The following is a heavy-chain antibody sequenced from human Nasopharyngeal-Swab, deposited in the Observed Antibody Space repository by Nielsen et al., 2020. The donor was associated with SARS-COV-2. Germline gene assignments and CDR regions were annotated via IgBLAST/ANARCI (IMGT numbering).Heavy chain of an antibody. V-gene: IGHV3-23*01. CDR1: GFTFSNFA. CDR2: ISGDSDST. Sequence: GESLKISCAASGFTFSNFAMSWVRQAPGKGPEWVSVISGDSDSTYYTDSVRGRFTISRDNSKNTLNLQMNNLRAEDTAIYYCAKDRDSGDDSEEYYHYYGMDVWGQGAPVTVSS. D-gene: IGHD5-12*01. J-gene: IGHJ6*02. CDR3: AKDRDSGDDSEEYYHYYGMDV.